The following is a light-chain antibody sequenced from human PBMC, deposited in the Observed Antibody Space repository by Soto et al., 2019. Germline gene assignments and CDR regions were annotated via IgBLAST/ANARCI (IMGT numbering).Light chain of an antibody. V-gene: IGKV3-20*01. CDR1: QSLSSSS. CDR2: AAS. Sequence: EIVLTQSPGALSLSPGERATLSCRASQSLSSSSLAWYQQKPGQAPRLLMYAASTRATGIPDRVTGSGSGTSLSVTSSTLEPEEFAPDDCQQYCASPYTFGVGAMVVIE. J-gene: IGKJ4*01. CDR3: QQYCASPYT.